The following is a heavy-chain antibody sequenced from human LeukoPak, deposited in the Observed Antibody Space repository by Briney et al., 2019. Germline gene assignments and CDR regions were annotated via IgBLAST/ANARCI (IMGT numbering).Heavy chain of an antibody. J-gene: IGHJ3*02. V-gene: IGHV3-49*04. CDR3: TRLLGYCSSTSCLVAGNGAFDI. Sequence: PGGSLRLSCAASGFTFGDYAMSWVRQAPGKGLEWVGFIRSKAYGGTTEYAASVKGRFTISRDDSKSIAYLQMNSLKTEDTAVYYCTRLLGYCSSTSCLVAGNGAFDIWGQGTMVTVSS. CDR2: IRSKAYGGTT. CDR1: GFTFGDYA. D-gene: IGHD2-2*01.